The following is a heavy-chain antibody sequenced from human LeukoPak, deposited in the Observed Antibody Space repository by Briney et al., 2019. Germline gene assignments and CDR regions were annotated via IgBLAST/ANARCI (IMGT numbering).Heavy chain of an antibody. D-gene: IGHD3-10*01. CDR1: GYTFTGYY. Sequence: ASVKVSCKASGYTFTGYYMHWVRQAPGQGLEWMGWINPNSGGTNYAQKFQGRVTMTRGTSISTAYMELSRLRSDDTAVYYCAREGTTMVRGGGAFDIWGQGTMVTVSS. CDR3: AREGTTMVRGGGAFDI. CDR2: INPNSGGT. J-gene: IGHJ3*02. V-gene: IGHV1-2*02.